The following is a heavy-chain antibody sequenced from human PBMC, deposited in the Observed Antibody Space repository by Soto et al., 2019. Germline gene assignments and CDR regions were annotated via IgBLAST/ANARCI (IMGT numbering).Heavy chain of an antibody. CDR2: ISYDGSNK. Sequence: PGGSLRLSCAASGFTFSSYGMHWVRQAPGKGLEWVAVISYDGSNKYYADSVKGRFTISRDNSKNTLYLQMNSLRAEDTAVYYCAKDRVXIFGVVNHYYYYYGMDVWGQGTTVTVSS. CDR3: AKDRVXIFGVVNHYYYYYGMDV. V-gene: IGHV3-30*18. J-gene: IGHJ6*02. D-gene: IGHD3-3*01. CDR1: GFTFSSYG.